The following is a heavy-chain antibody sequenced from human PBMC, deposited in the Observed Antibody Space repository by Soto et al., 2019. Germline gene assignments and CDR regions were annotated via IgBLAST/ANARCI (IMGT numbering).Heavy chain of an antibody. CDR2: VNNGGGDT. D-gene: IGHD3-10*01. Sequence: EVLLLDSGGGLVQPGGSLRLFCAASGFTFSNCAMTWVRQAPGKGPEGFSAVNNGGGDTYYADSVKGRFTISRDNSKNTLYLQVSSLRAEDTAVYYCAKERLGRGIDYWGQGILVTVSS. CDR3: AKERLGRGIDY. CDR1: GFTFSNCA. V-gene: IGHV3-23*01. J-gene: IGHJ4*02.